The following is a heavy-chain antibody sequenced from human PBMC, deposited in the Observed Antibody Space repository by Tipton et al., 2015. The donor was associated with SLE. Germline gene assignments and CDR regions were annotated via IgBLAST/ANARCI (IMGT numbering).Heavy chain of an antibody. J-gene: IGHJ5*02. V-gene: IGHV5-51*03. Sequence: QLVQSGVEVAKPGESLKISCKASGYTFTTFWIGWVRQMPGKGLEWMGMIYPADSDTRYNPSFQGRVTMSVDKSLTTAYLQWSSLKASDTAMYYCARLRGTVVVVDTNWFDPWGQGTLVTVSS. CDR3: ARLRGTVVVVDTNWFDP. CDR1: GYTFTTFW. D-gene: IGHD2-15*01. CDR2: IYPADSDT.